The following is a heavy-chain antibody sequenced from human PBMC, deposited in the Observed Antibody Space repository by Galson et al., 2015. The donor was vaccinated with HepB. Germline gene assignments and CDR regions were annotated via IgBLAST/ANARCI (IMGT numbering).Heavy chain of an antibody. J-gene: IGHJ4*02. Sequence: SLRLSCAASGFTFNCCGMNWVRQAPGKGLEWVAVVSSDGGTQFYADSVKGRFTISRDNSKNTLYLQMNSLRVEDTAVYYCAKESEKPQYGAYFDFWGQGILVTVSS. CDR1: GFTFNCCG. D-gene: IGHD4/OR15-4a*01. CDR2: VSSDGGTQ. V-gene: IGHV3-30*04. CDR3: AKESEKPQYGAYFDF.